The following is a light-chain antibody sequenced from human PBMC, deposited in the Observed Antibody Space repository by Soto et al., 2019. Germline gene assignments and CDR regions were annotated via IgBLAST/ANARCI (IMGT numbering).Light chain of an antibody. CDR3: QQYNNWPPGT. J-gene: IGKJ1*01. CDR1: QSVSSN. Sequence: EMVMTQSPATLSVSPGERATLSCRASQSVSSNLAWYQQKPGQAPRLLIYDASARATGIPARFSGSGSGIEFTLTISSLQSEDFAVYYCQQYNNWPPGTFGQGTKGEIK. V-gene: IGKV3-15*01. CDR2: DAS.